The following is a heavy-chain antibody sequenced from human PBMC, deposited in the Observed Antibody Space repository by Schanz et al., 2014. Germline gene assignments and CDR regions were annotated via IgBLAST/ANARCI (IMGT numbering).Heavy chain of an antibody. D-gene: IGHD5-12*01. CDR2: IYYNGTNK. CDR1: GFNFSNYD. Sequence: QVQLVESGGGVVQPGRSLRLSCAASGFNFSNYDIHWVRQAPGKGLEWVALIYYNGTNKYYADSVKGRFTISRDNSQNTLYLQINTLRTKDTAVYYCAKELNRRGGQTNFYYYYGMDVWGQGTTVTVSS. V-gene: IGHV3-30*18. J-gene: IGHJ6*02. CDR3: AKELNRRGGQTNFYYYYGMDV.